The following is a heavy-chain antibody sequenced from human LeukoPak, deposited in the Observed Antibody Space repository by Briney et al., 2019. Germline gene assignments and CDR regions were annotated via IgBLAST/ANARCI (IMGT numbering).Heavy chain of an antibody. J-gene: IGHJ3*01. Sequence: AGGSPRLSCAASGFIFSDYWMSWVRQAPGKGLEWVANIKEDGSEKYYVDSVKGRFTISRDNAKNSLYLQMNRLRAEDTAIYYCARAYSSNWYDAFDLWGQGTMVTVSS. CDR2: IKEDGSEK. CDR1: GFIFSDYW. V-gene: IGHV3-7*01. CDR3: ARAYSSNWYDAFDL. D-gene: IGHD6-13*01.